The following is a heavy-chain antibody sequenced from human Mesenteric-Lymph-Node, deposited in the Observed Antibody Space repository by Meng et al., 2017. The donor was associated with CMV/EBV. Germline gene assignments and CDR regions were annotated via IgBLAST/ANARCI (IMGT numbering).Heavy chain of an antibody. D-gene: IGHD2-21*02. Sequence: NFGISWVRQTPGQGLEWMGWISGYNGNTNYAHKFQDRVTMTTDTSTTTAYMELRSLRSDDTAVYFCARTDCGGDCSKVYYFYGMDVWGQGTTVTVSS. J-gene: IGHJ6*02. CDR1: NFG. CDR3: ARTDCGGDCSKVYYFYGMDV. CDR2: ISGYNGNT. V-gene: IGHV1-18*04.